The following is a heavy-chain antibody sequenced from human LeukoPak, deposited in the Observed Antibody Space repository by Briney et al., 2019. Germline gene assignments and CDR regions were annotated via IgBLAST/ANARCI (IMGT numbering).Heavy chain of an antibody. Sequence: GSLRLSCAASGFTFSSYGMHWVRQAPGKGLEWVVFIRYDGSNKYYADSVKGRFTISRDNSKNTLYLQMNSLRAEDTAVYYCAKGVATYYYDSSGYLDAFDIWGQGTMVTVSS. CDR2: IRYDGSNK. CDR1: GFTFSSYG. D-gene: IGHD3-22*01. V-gene: IGHV3-30*02. CDR3: AKGVATYYYDSSGYLDAFDI. J-gene: IGHJ3*02.